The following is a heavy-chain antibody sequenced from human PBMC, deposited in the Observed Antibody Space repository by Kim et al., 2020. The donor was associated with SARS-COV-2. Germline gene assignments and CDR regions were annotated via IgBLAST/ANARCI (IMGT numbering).Heavy chain of an antibody. CDR1: GGSFSGYY. D-gene: IGHD2-15*01. CDR2: INHSGST. Sequence: SETLSLTCAVYGGSFSGYYWSWIRQPPGKGLELIGEINHSGSTNYNPSLKSRVTISVDTSKNQFSLKLSSVTAADTAVYYCARRGPIVVVVAATYNWFDPWGQGTLVTVSS. CDR3: ARRGPIVVVVAATYNWFDP. J-gene: IGHJ5*02. V-gene: IGHV4-34*01.